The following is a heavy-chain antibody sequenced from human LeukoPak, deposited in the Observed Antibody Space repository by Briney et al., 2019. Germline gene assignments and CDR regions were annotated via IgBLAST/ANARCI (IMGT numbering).Heavy chain of an antibody. D-gene: IGHD6-19*01. CDR1: GFXFSSYD. CDR3: ANTIVVAGTREY. Sequence: PGRSLRLSCAASGFXFSSYDMHWVRQAPGKGLEWVAVISHDGSNKYYADSVKGRFTISRDNSKNTLYLQMNSLRAEDTAVYYCANTIVVAGTREYWGQGTLVTVSS. J-gene: IGHJ4*02. CDR2: ISHDGSNK. V-gene: IGHV3-30*18.